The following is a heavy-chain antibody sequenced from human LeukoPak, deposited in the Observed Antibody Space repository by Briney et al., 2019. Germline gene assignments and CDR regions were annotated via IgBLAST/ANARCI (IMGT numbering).Heavy chain of an antibody. J-gene: IGHJ4*02. V-gene: IGHV3-64*02. CDR1: GFTFSTYA. Sequence: GGSLRLSCAASGFTFSTYAMHWVRQAPGKGLEYVSAISTNGDSTYYADSVKGRFTISRDNSKNTLFLQMGSLRTDDMAVYYCARWGSISCYDYWGQGTLVTVSS. CDR2: ISTNGDST. CDR3: ARWGSISCYDY. D-gene: IGHD2-15*01.